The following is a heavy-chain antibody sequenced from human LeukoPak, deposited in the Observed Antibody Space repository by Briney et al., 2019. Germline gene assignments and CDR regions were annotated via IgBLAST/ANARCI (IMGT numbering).Heavy chain of an antibody. J-gene: IGHJ4*02. Sequence: GRSLRLSCAASGFTFSSYAMHWVRQAPGKGLEWVAVISYDGSNKYYADSVKGRFTISRDNSKNTLYLQMNSLRAEDTAVYYCARPLMIAVAGTGLDYGGQGTLVTVSS. V-gene: IGHV3-30-3*01. D-gene: IGHD6-19*01. CDR3: ARPLMIAVAGTGLDY. CDR1: GFTFSSYA. CDR2: ISYDGSNK.